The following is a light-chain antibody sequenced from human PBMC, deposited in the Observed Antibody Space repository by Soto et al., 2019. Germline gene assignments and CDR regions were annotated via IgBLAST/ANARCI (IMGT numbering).Light chain of an antibody. CDR2: EDD. CDR1: GGNIGSNY. V-gene: IGLV6-57*04. CDR3: QSYDSSTPVV. J-gene: IGLJ2*01. Sequence: NFMLTQPHSVSESPGKTVTISCTRSGGNIGSNYVQWYQQRPGSAPTTLVYEDDQRPSGVPDRFSGSIDRSSNSASLTISGLKTEDEADYYCQSYDSSTPVVFGGGTKVTVL.